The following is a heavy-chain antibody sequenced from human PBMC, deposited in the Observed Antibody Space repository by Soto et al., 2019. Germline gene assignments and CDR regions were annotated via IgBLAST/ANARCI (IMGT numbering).Heavy chain of an antibody. CDR1: GGTFSSYV. D-gene: IGHD1-26*01. CDR2: IIPIFGTA. Sequence: QVQLVQSGAEVKKPGSSVKVSCKASGGTFSSYVISWVRQAPGQGLEWMGGIIPIFGTANYAQKFQGRVTITADESTSTAYMELNSLRSEDTAVYYCAREVAVVGAISYYYGMDVWGQGTTVTVSS. CDR3: AREVAVVGAISYYYGMDV. J-gene: IGHJ6*02. V-gene: IGHV1-69*01.